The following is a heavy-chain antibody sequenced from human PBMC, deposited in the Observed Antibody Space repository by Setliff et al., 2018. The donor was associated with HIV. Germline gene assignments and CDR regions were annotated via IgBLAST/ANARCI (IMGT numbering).Heavy chain of an antibody. CDR1: GYTFTSYG. Sequence: ASVKVSCKASGYTFTSYGVSWVRQAPGQGLEWMGWISAYNCNVNYSQKVQGRVTMTTDTSTSTAYMELKNLKSDDTAVYYCARVLDPGIAVATHAFDIWGQGTMVTVSS. V-gene: IGHV1-18*01. CDR3: ARVLDPGIAVATHAFDI. J-gene: IGHJ3*02. D-gene: IGHD6-19*01. CDR2: ISAYNCNV.